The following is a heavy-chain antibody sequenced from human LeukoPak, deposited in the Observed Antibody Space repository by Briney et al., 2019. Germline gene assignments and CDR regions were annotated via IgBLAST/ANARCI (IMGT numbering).Heavy chain of an antibody. CDR3: ARDNYDILTGLRLDP. J-gene: IGHJ5*02. V-gene: IGHV4-34*01. CDR1: GASFSDYY. Sequence: SETLSLTCAVYGASFSDYYWSFIRQPPGKGVEWIGEIHHSGNTNYNPSLKSRVTMSVDMSKSQFSLRLTSVTAADTAIYYCARDNYDILTGLRLDPWGQGTLVTVSS. CDR2: IHHSGNT. D-gene: IGHD3-9*01.